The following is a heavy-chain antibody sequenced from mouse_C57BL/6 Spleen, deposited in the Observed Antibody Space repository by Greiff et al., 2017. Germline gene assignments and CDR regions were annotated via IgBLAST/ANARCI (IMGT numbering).Heavy chain of an antibody. Sequence: VQLQQPGAELVKPGSSVKLSCTASGFNFKDYYMHWVKQRPEQGLEWIGKIYPEDGETKYAPKFQGKATITADTSSNTAYLQLSSLTSEDSAVYYCALLITTVAWGYWGQGTTLTVSS. D-gene: IGHD1-1*01. CDR1: GFNFKDYY. V-gene: IGHV14-2*01. CDR3: ALLITTVAWGY. J-gene: IGHJ2*01. CDR2: IYPEDGET.